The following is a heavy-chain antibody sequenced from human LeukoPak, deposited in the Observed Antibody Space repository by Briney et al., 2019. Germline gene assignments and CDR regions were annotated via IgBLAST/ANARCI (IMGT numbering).Heavy chain of an antibody. D-gene: IGHD4-17*01. CDR3: ARHVYGEYGPGDY. V-gene: IGHV4-39*01. Sequence: SETLSLTCTVSGDSFSSSSHYWGWLRQPPGRGLEWIGSIRNSGNTYYSPSLKSRVTISVDTSKNQFSLKLSSVTAADTAVYYCARHVYGEYGPGDYWGQGILVTVSS. J-gene: IGHJ4*02. CDR1: GDSFSSSSHY. CDR2: IRNSGNT.